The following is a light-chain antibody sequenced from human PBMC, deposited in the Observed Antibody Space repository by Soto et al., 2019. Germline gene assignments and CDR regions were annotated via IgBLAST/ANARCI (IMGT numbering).Light chain of an antibody. CDR1: SSDIGGYNS. J-gene: IGLJ3*02. CDR2: DVT. CDR3: SSYARRNTLL. Sequence: QSALTQSPSASGSPGQSVTISCTGTSSDIGGYNSVSWYQQHPGKAPKVMIYDVTKRPSGVPDRFSGSKSGNSASLTVSGLQSDDEADYFCSSYARRNTLLFGGGTKLTVL. V-gene: IGLV2-8*01.